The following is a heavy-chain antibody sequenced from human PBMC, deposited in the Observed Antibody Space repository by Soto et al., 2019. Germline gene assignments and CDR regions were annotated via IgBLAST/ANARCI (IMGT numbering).Heavy chain of an antibody. V-gene: IGHV3-21*04. J-gene: IGHJ5*02. CDR3: ARALSGIAAAAKNWFEA. Sequence: PVGSLRLSCASSVFTFSSYSMNCVRHSPGKWLEWVSSISSSSSYIYYADSVKGRFTISRDNAKNSLYLQMNSLRAEDTAVYYCARALSGIAAAAKNWFEAWGQGTLVIVS. D-gene: IGHD6-13*01. CDR2: ISSSSSYI. CDR1: VFTFSSYS.